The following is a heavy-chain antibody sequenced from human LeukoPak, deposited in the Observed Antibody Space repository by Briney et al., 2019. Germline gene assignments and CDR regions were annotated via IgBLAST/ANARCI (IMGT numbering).Heavy chain of an antibody. CDR2: IYHSGST. CDR3: ARRGLTGWFDP. Sequence: TLSLTCAVSGGSISSGGYSWSWIRQPPGKGLEWIGYIYHSGSTYYNPSLKSRVTISVDRSKSQFSLKLSSVTAADTAVYYCARRGLTGWFDPWGQGTLVTVSS. J-gene: IGHJ5*02. CDR1: GGSISSGGYS. V-gene: IGHV4-30-2*01. D-gene: IGHD2-15*01.